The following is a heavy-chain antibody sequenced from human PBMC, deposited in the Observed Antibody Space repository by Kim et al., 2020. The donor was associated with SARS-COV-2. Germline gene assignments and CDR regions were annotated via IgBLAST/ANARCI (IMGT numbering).Heavy chain of an antibody. CDR1: GFTFRSHG. Sequence: GGSLRLSCAASGFTFRSHGMRWVRQAPGKGLEWVSTINDSGGTTYYADSVKGRFTISRDSSKNTLFLQMSTLRAEDTAVYFCTKGGRSAEYFQYWGQGTLGTVSS. D-gene: IGHD3-16*01. V-gene: IGHV3-23*01. J-gene: IGHJ1*01. CDR2: INDSGGTT. CDR3: TKGGRSAEYFQY.